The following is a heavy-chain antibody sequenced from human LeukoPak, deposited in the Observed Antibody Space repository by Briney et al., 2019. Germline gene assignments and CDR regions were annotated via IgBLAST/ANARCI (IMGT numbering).Heavy chain of an antibody. CDR1: GGSFSGYY. J-gene: IGHJ4*02. CDR2: INHSGST. CDR3: AVGGGYYY. Sequence: PSETLSLTCAVYGGSFSGYYWSWIRQPPGKGLEWIGEINHSGSTNYNPSLKSRVTISVDTSKNQFSLKPSSVTAADTAVYYCAVGGGYYYWGQGTLVTVSS. V-gene: IGHV4-34*01. D-gene: IGHD3-22*01.